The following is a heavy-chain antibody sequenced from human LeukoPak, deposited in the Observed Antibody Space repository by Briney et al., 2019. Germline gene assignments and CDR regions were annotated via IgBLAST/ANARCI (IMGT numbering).Heavy chain of an antibody. D-gene: IGHD5-24*01. CDR1: GFTFSSYG. Sequence: GESLKISCAASGFTFSSYGMSWVRQAPGKGLEWVSAISGSGGSTYYADSVEGRFTISRDNSKNTLYLQMNSLRAEDTAVYYCAKWGDGYNILDYWGQGTLVTVSS. J-gene: IGHJ4*02. CDR2: ISGSGGST. CDR3: AKWGDGYNILDY. V-gene: IGHV3-23*01.